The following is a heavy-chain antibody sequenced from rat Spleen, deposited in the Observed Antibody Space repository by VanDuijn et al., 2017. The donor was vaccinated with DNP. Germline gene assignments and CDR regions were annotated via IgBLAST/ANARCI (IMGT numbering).Heavy chain of an antibody. CDR3: ARTTRVYWYFDF. V-gene: IGHV5-7*01. CDR1: GFTFSDYN. CDR2: ITYDGSST. D-gene: IGHD1-4*01. J-gene: IGHJ1*01. Sequence: EVQLVESGGGLVQPGRSLKLSCAASGFTFSDYNMAWVRQAPTRGLEWVAYITYDGSSTYYGDSVKGRFTISRDNEKSTLYLQMDSLMSDDTATYYCARTTRVYWYFDFWGPGTMVTVSS.